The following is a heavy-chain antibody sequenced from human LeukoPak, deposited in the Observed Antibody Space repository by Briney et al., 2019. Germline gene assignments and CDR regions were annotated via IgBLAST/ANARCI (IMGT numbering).Heavy chain of an antibody. J-gene: IGHJ4*02. D-gene: IGHD5-18*01. CDR3: VSPRGFSYGYFDY. CDR2: IYYSKNT. Sequence: SETLSLTCTVSGGSISSSSAYWGWIRQPPGKGLEWIGSIYYSKNTYYNPSLKSRVTISADTSKNQFSLSLGSVSATDTAVYYCVSPRGFSYGYFDYWGQGTLVTVSS. V-gene: IGHV4-39*01. CDR1: GGSISSSSAY.